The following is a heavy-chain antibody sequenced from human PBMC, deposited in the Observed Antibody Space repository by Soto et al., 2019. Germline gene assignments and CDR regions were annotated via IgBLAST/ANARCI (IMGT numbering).Heavy chain of an antibody. CDR2: IHQTGDT. V-gene: IGHV4-34*01. J-gene: IGHJ4*02. CDR3: ARALLINRGSYYDY. D-gene: IGHD1-26*01. Sequence: SETLSLTCAVYGGPFIGYYCSCIRHPPGKGLEWIGEIHQTGDTNYNPSLKNRVTLSVDTSKNQFSLNLHSVTAADTAVYYCARALLINRGSYYDYWGQGTLVTVSS. CDR1: GGPFIGYY.